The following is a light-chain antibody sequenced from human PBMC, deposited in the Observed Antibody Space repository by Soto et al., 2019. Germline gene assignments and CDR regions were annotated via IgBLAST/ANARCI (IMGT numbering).Light chain of an antibody. J-gene: IGKJ1*01. CDR3: QQYSTYSEP. CDR2: DAS. Sequence: DIQMTQSPSTLSASVGDRVTITCRASQSISSWLAWYQQKPGKAPKLLIYDASILESGVPSRFSGSGSGTEFTLTISSLQPDDLATYYCQQYSTYSEPFGQGTKVDI. V-gene: IGKV1-5*01. CDR1: QSISSW.